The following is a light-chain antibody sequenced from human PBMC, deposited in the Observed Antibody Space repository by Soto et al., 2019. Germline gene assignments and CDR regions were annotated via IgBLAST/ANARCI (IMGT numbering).Light chain of an antibody. CDR1: SSDVGGYNY. V-gene: IGLV2-14*01. J-gene: IGLJ1*01. Sequence: QSVLTQPASVSGSPGQSITISCTGTSSDVGGYNYVSWYQQHPGKAPKLMIYEVSNRPSGVPNRFSGSKSGSTASLTISGLQAEDEADYYCSSYTSSSTLVFGTGTKVTVL. CDR2: EVS. CDR3: SSYTSSSTLV.